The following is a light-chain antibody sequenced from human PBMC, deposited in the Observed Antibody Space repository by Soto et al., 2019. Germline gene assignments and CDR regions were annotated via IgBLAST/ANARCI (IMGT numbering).Light chain of an antibody. CDR3: QQYGSSPRIT. Sequence: EIVLTQSPGTLSLSPGERATLSCRASQSVSSSYLAWYQQKPGQAPMLLIYGASSRATGIPDRFSGSGSGTDFTLTISRLEPEDFAGYYCQQYGSSPRITFGPGTKVDIK. CDR1: QSVSSSY. J-gene: IGKJ3*01. CDR2: GAS. V-gene: IGKV3-20*01.